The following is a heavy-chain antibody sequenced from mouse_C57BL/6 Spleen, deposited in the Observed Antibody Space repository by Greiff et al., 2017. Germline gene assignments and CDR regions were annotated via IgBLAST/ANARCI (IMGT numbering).Heavy chain of an antibody. CDR2: IDPSDSET. CDR1: GYTFTSYW. CDR3: ARRFITTVVGYFDV. D-gene: IGHD1-1*01. J-gene: IGHJ1*03. Sequence: QVQLQQPGAELVRPGSSVKLSCKASGYTFTSYWMHWVKQRPIQGLEWIGNIDPSDSETHYNQKFKDKATLTVDKSSSTAYMQLSSLTSEDSAVYYCARRFITTVVGYFDVWGTGTTVTVSS. V-gene: IGHV1-52*01.